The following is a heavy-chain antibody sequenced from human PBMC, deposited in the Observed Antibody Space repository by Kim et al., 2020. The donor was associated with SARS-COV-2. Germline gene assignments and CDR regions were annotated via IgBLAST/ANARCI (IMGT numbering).Heavy chain of an antibody. CDR1: GFTFDHSA. D-gene: IGHD6-19*01. Sequence: GGSLRLSCAASGFTFDHSAMHWVRQAPGKGLEWVSLISANGETKYYADSVKGRFTISIDNSKNSLYLQMNSLRTEDTALYYCVRASVWLPRYWGQGTLVTLSS. CDR3: VRASVWLPRY. V-gene: IGHV3-43*02. J-gene: IGHJ4*02. CDR2: ISANGETK.